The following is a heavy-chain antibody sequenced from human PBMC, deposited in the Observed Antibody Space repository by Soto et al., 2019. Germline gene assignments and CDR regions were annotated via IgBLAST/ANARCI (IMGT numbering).Heavy chain of an antibody. J-gene: IGHJ3*01. V-gene: IGHV3-21*01. CDR2: ISSSSSYI. CDR3: ARGHYSSGSDDAFGF. CDR1: GFTFSSYS. Sequence: VQLVESGGGLVKPGGSLRLSCAASGFTFSSYSMNWVRQAPGKGLEWVSSISSSSSYIYYAGSVKGRFTISRDNATNSLYLQMNSLRAEDTAVYYCARGHYSSGSDDAFGFWGQGTMVTVSS. D-gene: IGHD3-22*01.